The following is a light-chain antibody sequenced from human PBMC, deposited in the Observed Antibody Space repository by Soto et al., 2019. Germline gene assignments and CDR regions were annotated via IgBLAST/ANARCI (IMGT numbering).Light chain of an antibody. J-gene: IGKJ5*01. CDR2: DAS. CDR1: QSVSNNY. CDR3: QQRSNWPPIT. V-gene: IGKV3-11*01. Sequence: EIVLTQSPGTLSLSPGDRATLSCGAIQSVSNNYLAWYQHKPGQAPRLLIYDASNRATGSPARFSGSGSGTDFTLTISSLEPEDFAVYYCQQRSNWPPITFGQGTRLEIK.